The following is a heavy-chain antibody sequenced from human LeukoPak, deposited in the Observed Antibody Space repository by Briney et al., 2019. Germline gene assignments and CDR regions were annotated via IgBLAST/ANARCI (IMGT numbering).Heavy chain of an antibody. Sequence: PGGSLRLSCAVSGVTFTNYGMTWVRQAPGKGLEWVANINQDGSVIYYVDSVKGRFTISRDNAKNSLYLQMDSLRAEDTGVYYCATSSGAPGNMWGQGTLVTVSS. D-gene: IGHD2-8*02. CDR2: INQDGSVI. J-gene: IGHJ4*02. V-gene: IGHV3-7*01. CDR1: GVTFTNYG. CDR3: ATSSGAPGNM.